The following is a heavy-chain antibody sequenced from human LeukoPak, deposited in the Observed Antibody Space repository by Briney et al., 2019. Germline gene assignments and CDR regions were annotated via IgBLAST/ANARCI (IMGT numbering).Heavy chain of an antibody. CDR1: GYSFTSYW. V-gene: IGHV5-51*01. J-gene: IGHJ3*02. CDR2: IYPGDSDT. D-gene: IGHD5-18*01. CDR3: ASASGYPGPHDAFDI. Sequence: GESLKISCKGSGYSFTSYWIGWVRQMPGKGLEWMGIIYPGDSDTRYSPSFQGQVTISADKSISTAYLQWSSLKASDTAMYYCASASGYPGPHDAFDIWGQGTMVTVSS.